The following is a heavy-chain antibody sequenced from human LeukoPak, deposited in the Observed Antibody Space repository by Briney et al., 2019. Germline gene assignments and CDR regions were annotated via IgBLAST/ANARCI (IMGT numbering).Heavy chain of an antibody. CDR3: ARATPYDILTGYYLYYFDY. J-gene: IGHJ4*02. D-gene: IGHD3-9*01. CDR2: INHNGNVN. V-gene: IGHV3-7*03. Sequence: GGSLRLSCAASGFTFSSYWMNWARQAPGKGLEWVASINHNGNVNYYVDSVKGRFTISRDNSKNTLYLQLNSLRAEDTAVYYCARATPYDILTGYYLYYFDYWGQGTLVTVSS. CDR1: GFTFSSYW.